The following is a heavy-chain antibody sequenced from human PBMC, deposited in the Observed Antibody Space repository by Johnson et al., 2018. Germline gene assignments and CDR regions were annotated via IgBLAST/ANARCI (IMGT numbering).Heavy chain of an antibody. V-gene: IGHV3-7*01. J-gene: IGHJ3*02. CDR2: INLHGNEK. CDR3: ARHYENTFNM. Sequence: VQLVESGGGLVQPGESLGLSCAAFGFPFSNYWMSWVRQAPGKGVEWVANINLHGNEKYFVDSVKGRFTISRDNAKNSLYLQMNSLRAEDTAVYYCARHYENTFNMWGQGTMVTVSS. D-gene: IGHD3-3*01. CDR1: GFPFSNYW.